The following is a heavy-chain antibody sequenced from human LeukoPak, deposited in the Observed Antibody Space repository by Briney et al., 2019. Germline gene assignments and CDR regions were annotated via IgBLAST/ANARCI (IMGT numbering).Heavy chain of an antibody. CDR1: GFTFSSYS. J-gene: IGHJ6*02. V-gene: IGHV3-48*04. CDR2: ISSSGSTI. D-gene: IGHD6-13*01. Sequence: GGSLRLSCAASGFTFSSYSMNWVRQAPGKGLEWVSYISSSGSTIYYADSVKGRFTISRDNAKNSLYLQMNSLRAEDTAVYYCARANIAAAESYYYYGMDVWGQGTTVTVSS. CDR3: ARANIAAAESYYYYGMDV.